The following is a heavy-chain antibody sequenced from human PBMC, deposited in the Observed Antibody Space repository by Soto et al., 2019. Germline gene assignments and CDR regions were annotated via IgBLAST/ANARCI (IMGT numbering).Heavy chain of an antibody. J-gene: IGHJ4*02. CDR2: MNPNSGNT. CDR3: ARVGNRRDYSNYGSRY. CDR1: GYTFTSYD. V-gene: IGHV1-8*01. Sequence: QVPLVQSGAEVKKPGASVKVSCKASGYTFTSYDINWVRQATGQGLEWMGWMNPNSGNTGYAQKFQGRVTMTRNTSISTAYMELSSLRSEDTAVYYCARVGNRRDYSNYGSRYWGQGTLVTVSS. D-gene: IGHD4-4*01.